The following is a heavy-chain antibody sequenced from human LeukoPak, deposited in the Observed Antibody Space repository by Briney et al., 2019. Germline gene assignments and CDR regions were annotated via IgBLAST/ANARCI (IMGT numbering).Heavy chain of an antibody. V-gene: IGHV1-2*02. D-gene: IGHD2-15*01. CDR2: INPKNGGT. CDR1: RYTFTDYY. J-gene: IGHJ4*02. Sequence: ASVKVSCKASRYTFTDYYMHWVRQAPGQGLEWMGSINPKNGGTNYAQKFKGRVTMTRDTSITTGYMELSRLNSDDTAVYFCAIGGQAYYFNYWGQGILVTVSS. CDR3: AIGGQAYYFNY.